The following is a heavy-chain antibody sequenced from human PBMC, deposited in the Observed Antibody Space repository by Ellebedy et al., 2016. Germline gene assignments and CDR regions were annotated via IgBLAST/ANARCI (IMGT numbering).Heavy chain of an antibody. CDR2: IYHTGTT. CDR1: GDSISSSKW. D-gene: IGHD3-22*01. V-gene: IGHV4-4*02. CDR3: ARTYYDSSGYYYGVDKDYYYHGMDV. J-gene: IGHJ6*02. Sequence: SETLSLTCAVSGDSISSSKWWSWVRQPPGKGLEWIGEIYHTGTTNYNPSLKSRVTISVDTSKNQFSLKLSSVTAADTAVYYCARTYYDSSGYYYGVDKDYYYHGMDVWGQGTTVTVSS.